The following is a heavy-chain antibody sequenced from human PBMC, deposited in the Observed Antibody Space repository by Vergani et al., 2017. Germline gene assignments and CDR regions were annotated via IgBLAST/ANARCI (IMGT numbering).Heavy chain of an antibody. CDR3: ARDLRLLYNRFYP. D-gene: IGHD1-14*01. CDR1: GFTFSSHA. Sequence: EVQLLQSEGAVVQPGGSLRLSCVASGFTFSSHAMSWVRQGHGQGLEWVSSIKNTGDSTHYADSVKGRFTISRDNSKNTMYLQMNSLRDEDTGVYYCARDLRLLYNRFYPWGQGTLVTVSS. V-gene: IGHV3-23*01. J-gene: IGHJ5*02. CDR2: IKNTGDST.